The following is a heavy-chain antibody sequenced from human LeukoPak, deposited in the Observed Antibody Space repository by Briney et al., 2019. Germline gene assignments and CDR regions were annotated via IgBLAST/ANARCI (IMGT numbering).Heavy chain of an antibody. J-gene: IGHJ4*02. Sequence: KPSETLSLTFAVYGGSFSGYSWNWIRQPPEKGLEWIGEINDSGSTNYNPSLKGRVTMSIDTSKNQFSPELNSVIAADTAVYYCASTYYDTGGFSPFDYWGQGTLVTVSS. CDR3: ASTYYDTGGFSPFDY. CDR2: INDSGST. CDR1: GGSFSGYS. D-gene: IGHD3-22*01. V-gene: IGHV4-34*01.